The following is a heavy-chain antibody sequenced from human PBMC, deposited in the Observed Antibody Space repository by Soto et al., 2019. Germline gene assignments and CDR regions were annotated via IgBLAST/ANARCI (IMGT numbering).Heavy chain of an antibody. J-gene: IGHJ5*02. Sequence: SVEVCCKESGGALGSYAISWVRQAPGQGLAWMGGIIPIFGTANYAQKFQGRVTITAGESTSTAYMELNSLRSEDTAVYYCARFRVSSSNNWFDPWGQRTLVTVPS. CDR1: GGALGSYA. D-gene: IGHD6-6*01. V-gene: IGHV1-69*13. CDR2: IIPIFGTA. CDR3: ARFRVSSSNNWFDP.